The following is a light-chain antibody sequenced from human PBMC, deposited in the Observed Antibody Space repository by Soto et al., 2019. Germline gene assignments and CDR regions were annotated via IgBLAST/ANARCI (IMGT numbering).Light chain of an antibody. J-gene: IGKJ4*01. CDR2: DAS. Sequence: EVVLTQSPANLSLSPGERATLSCRASQSVSHYLAWYQRKLGQPPRLLIYDASNRASGIPARFSGSGSGTDFTLTISSLEPEDFAVYYCQQRSNRPLTFGGGTKVDIK. CDR3: QQRSNRPLT. V-gene: IGKV3-11*01. CDR1: QSVSHY.